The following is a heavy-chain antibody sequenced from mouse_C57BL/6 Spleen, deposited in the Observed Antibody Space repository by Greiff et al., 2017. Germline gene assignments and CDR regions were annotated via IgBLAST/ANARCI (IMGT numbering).Heavy chain of an antibody. V-gene: IGHV1-62-2*01. J-gene: IGHJ3*01. CDR1: GYTFTEYT. Sequence: QVQLKQSGAELVKPGASVKLSCKASGYTFTEYTIHWVKQRSGQGLEWIGWFYPGSGSIKYNEKFKDKATLTADKSSSTVYMELSRLTSEDSAVYFCARHEEGGYDGYYGWFAYWGQGTLVTVSA. CDR2: FYPGSGSI. D-gene: IGHD2-3*01. CDR3: ARHEEGGYDGYYGWFAY.